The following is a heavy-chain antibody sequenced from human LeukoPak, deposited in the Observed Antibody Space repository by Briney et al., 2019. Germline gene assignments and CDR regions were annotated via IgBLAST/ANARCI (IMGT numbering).Heavy chain of an antibody. V-gene: IGHV4-61*02. CDR2: IYTSGST. Sequence: NPSQTLSLTCTVSGGSISSGSYYWSWIRQPAGKGLEWIGRIYTSGSTNYNPSLKSRVTISVDTSKNQFSLKLSSVTAADTAVYYCARASRDSDYYYYYYMDVWGKGTTVTISS. CDR3: ARASRDSDYYYYYYMDV. CDR1: GGSISSGSYY. D-gene: IGHD2-21*01. J-gene: IGHJ6*03.